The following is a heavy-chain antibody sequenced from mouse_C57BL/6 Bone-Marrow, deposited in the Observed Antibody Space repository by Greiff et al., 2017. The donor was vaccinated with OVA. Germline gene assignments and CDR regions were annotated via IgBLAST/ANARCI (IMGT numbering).Heavy chain of an antibody. Sequence: QVQLQQPGAELVKPGASVKLSCKASGYTFTSYWMHWVKQRPGQGLEWIGMIHPNSGSTNYNEKFKSKATLTVDKSSSTAYMQLSSLTSEDSAVYYCARDGYANYAMDSWGQGTSVTVSS. V-gene: IGHV1-64*01. CDR2: IHPNSGST. CDR1: GYTFTSYW. D-gene: IGHD2-2*01. J-gene: IGHJ4*01. CDR3: ARDGYANYAMDS.